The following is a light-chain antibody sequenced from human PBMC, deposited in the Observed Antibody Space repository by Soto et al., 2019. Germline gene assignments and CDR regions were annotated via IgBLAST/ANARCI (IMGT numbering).Light chain of an antibody. V-gene: IGLV2-18*01. CDR3: SLYISRSTSFV. Sequence: QSALTQPPSVSGSPGQSVSISCTGTSSDVGTYISVSWYQQPPGTAPKLIIYAVSNRPSGVPDRFSGSKSGNTASLTISGLQAEDEADYYCSLYISRSTSFVFGTGTKPHRP. CDR1: SSDVGTYIS. CDR2: AVS. J-gene: IGLJ1*01.